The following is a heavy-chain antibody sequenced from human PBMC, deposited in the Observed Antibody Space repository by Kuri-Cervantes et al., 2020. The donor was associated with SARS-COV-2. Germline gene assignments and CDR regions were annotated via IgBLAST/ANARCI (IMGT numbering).Heavy chain of an antibody. CDR2: ISSCSYI. J-gene: IGHJ4*02. D-gene: IGHD2-2*01. CDR1: GFTFSSYW. Sequence: GESLKISCAASGFTFSSYWMNWVRQAPGKGLEWVSSISSCSYIYYADSVKGRFTISRDNAKNSLYLQMNSLRAEDTAVYYCASFPYVLPDLYYFDYWGQGTLVTVSS. CDR3: ASFPYVLPDLYYFDY. V-gene: IGHV3-21*01.